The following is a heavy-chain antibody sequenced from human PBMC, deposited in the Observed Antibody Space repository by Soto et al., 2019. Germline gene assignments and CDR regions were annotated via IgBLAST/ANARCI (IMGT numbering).Heavy chain of an antibody. CDR3: ARDGIAVGRDY. CDR1: GFTFSSYA. V-gene: IGHV3-30-3*01. D-gene: IGHD6-19*01. CDR2: ISYDGSNK. J-gene: IGHJ4*02. Sequence: QVQLVESGGGVVQPGRSLRLSCAASGFTFSSYAMHWVRQAPGKGLEWVAVISYDGSNKYYADSVKGRFTISRDNSKNPLYLQMNSLRAEDTAVYYCARDGIAVGRDYWGQGTLVTVSS.